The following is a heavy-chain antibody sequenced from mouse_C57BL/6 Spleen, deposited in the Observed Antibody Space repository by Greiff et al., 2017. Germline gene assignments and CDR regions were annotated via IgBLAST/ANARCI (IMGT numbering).Heavy chain of an antibody. J-gene: IGHJ3*01. V-gene: IGHV1-64*01. D-gene: IGHD4-1*01. CDR3: ARGRETGGFAY. CDR1: GYTFTSYW. Sequence: QVQLQQPGAELVKPGASVKLSCKASGYTFTSYWMHWVKQRPGQGLEWIGMIHPNSGSTNYNQKFKSKATLTVDKSSSTAYMQLSSLTSEDSAVYYCARGRETGGFAYWGQGTLVTVSA. CDR2: IHPNSGST.